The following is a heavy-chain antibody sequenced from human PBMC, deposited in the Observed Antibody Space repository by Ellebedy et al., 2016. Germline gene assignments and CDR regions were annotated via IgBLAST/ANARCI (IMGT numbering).Heavy chain of an antibody. D-gene: IGHD3-16*01. Sequence: ASVKVSCKASGYTFTSYAMHWVRQAPGQSGAPGQRFEWMGWINAGNGNTKYSQKFQGRVTITRDTSASTAFMELSSLRSEDTAVYYCARDGMIIFGGVLNWFDPWGQGTLVTVSS. CDR3: ARDGMIIFGGVLNWFDP. CDR1: GYTFTSYA. V-gene: IGHV1-3*01. J-gene: IGHJ5*02. CDR2: INAGNGNT.